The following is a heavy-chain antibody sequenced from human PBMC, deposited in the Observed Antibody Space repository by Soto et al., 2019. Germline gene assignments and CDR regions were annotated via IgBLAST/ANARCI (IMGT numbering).Heavy chain of an antibody. D-gene: IGHD6-13*01. V-gene: IGHV1-69*05. CDR3: ARDLRLAPSIAAAGLYFDY. CDR2: IIPIFGST. Sequence: SVKVSCKASGGTFSSYAISWVRQAPGQGLEWMGGIIPIFGSTSYAQKFQGRVTMTRDNSKNTLYLQMNSLRAEDTAVYYCARDLRLAPSIAAAGLYFDYWGQGTLVTVSS. J-gene: IGHJ4*02. CDR1: GGTFSSYA.